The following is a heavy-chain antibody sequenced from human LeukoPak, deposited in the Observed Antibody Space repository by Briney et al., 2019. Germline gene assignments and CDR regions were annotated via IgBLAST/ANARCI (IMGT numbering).Heavy chain of an antibody. CDR1: GYSFTSYW. V-gene: IGHV5-51*01. CDR2: IYPGDSET. CDR3: ATTSRYFDH. J-gene: IGHJ4*02. Sequence: GESLKISCQGSGYSFTSYWIGWVRQMPGKGLEWMGIIYPGDSETRYSPSFQGQVTISADKSINTAYLHWSSLKASDTAMYYGATTSRYFDHWGQGTLVTVSS. D-gene: IGHD6-6*01.